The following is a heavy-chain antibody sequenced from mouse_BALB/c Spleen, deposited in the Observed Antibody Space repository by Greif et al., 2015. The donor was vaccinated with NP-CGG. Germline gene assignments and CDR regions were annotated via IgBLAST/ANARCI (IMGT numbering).Heavy chain of an antibody. CDR2: IRNKANGYTT. J-gene: IGHJ4*01. Sequence: EVQLVESGGGLVQPGGSLRLSCATSGFTFTDYYMSWVRQPPGKALEWLGFIRNKANGYTTEYSASVKGRFTISRDNSQSILYLQMNTLRAEDSATYYCARDYYGSSHYAMDYWGQGTSVTVSS. CDR3: ARDYYGSSHYAMDY. V-gene: IGHV7-3*02. D-gene: IGHD1-1*01. CDR1: GFTFTDYY.